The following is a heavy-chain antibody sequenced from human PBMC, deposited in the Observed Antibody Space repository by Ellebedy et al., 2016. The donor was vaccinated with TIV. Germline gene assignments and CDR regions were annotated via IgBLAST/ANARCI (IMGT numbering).Heavy chain of an antibody. D-gene: IGHD1-14*01. CDR1: GYSFSTFW. J-gene: IGHJ6*02. V-gene: IGHV5-51*01. CDR3: ARTGFTGGADEGLDV. CDR2: IYPGDSDT. Sequence: PGGSLRLSCKASGYSFSTFWIGWVRQMPGKGLEWLGVIYPGDSDTKYSPSLQGHVTISADKSISTAFLQWDSLKASDTAMYYCARTGFTGGADEGLDVWGQGTTVTVSS.